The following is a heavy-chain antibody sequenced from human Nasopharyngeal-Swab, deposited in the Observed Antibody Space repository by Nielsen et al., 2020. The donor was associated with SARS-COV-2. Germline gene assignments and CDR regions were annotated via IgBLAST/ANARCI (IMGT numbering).Heavy chain of an antibody. CDR3: AREGYSSTWYRNIGFDY. J-gene: IGHJ4*02. CDR2: IYHSGST. CDR1: GGSISSGGYS. D-gene: IGHD6-13*01. V-gene: IGHV4-30-2*01. Sequence: SETPSLTCAVSGGSISSGGYSWSWIRQPPGKGLEWIGYIYHSGSTYYNPSLKSRVTISVDRSKNQFSLKLSSVTAADTAVYYCAREGYSSTWYRNIGFDYWGQGTLVTVSS.